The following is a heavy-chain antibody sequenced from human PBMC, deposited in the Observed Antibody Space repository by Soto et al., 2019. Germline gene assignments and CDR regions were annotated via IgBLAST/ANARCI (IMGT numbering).Heavy chain of an antibody. Sequence: ASVKVSCKASGYTFTSYGISWVRQAPGQGLEWMGWISAYNGNTNYAQKLQGRVTMTTDTSTSTAYMELRSLRSDDTAVYYCARHDLNMVRAVIVDVLFDYWGQGTLVTVSS. V-gene: IGHV1-18*04. D-gene: IGHD3-10*01. J-gene: IGHJ4*02. CDR2: ISAYNGNT. CDR1: GYTFTSYG. CDR3: ARHDLNMVRAVIVDVLFDY.